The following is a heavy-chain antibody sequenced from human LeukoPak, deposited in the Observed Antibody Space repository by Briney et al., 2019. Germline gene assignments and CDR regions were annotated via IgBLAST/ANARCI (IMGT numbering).Heavy chain of an antibody. CDR1: GFTFSSYE. D-gene: IGHD1-1*01. Sequence: GGSLRLSCAASGFTFSSYEMNWVRQAPGKGLEWVSYISSSGSTIYYADSVKGRFTTSRDNAKNSLYLQMNSLRAEDTAVYYCARDWSTGELDYWGQGTLVTVSS. CDR3: ARDWSTGELDY. CDR2: ISSSGSTI. J-gene: IGHJ4*02. V-gene: IGHV3-48*03.